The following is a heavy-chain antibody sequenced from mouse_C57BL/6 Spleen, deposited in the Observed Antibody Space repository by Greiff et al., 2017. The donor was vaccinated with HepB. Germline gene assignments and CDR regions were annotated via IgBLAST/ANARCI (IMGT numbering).Heavy chain of an antibody. Sequence: VQLQQSGAELVRPGSSVKLSCKASGYTFTSYWMHWVKQRPIQGLEWIGNIDPSDSETHYNQKFKDKATLTVDKSSSTAYMQLSSLTSEDSAVYYCARHGYYVDWYFDVWGTGTTVTVSS. CDR1: GYTFTSYW. J-gene: IGHJ1*03. CDR2: IDPSDSET. CDR3: ARHGYYVDWYFDV. V-gene: IGHV1-52*01. D-gene: IGHD2-3*01.